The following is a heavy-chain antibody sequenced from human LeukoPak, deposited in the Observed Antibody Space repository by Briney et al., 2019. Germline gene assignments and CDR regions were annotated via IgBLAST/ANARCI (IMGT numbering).Heavy chain of an antibody. J-gene: IGHJ6*03. CDR2: IYYSGST. D-gene: IGHD2-2*01. V-gene: IGHV4-39*07. Sequence: SETLSLTCTVSGGSISSSSYYWGWIRQPPGKGLEWIGTIYYSGSTYYNPSLKSRVTISVDTSKNQFSLKLSSVTAADTAVYYCASGKYCSSTSCYFYYYHMDVWGKGTTVTISS. CDR1: GGSISSSSYY. CDR3: ASGKYCSSTSCYFYYYHMDV.